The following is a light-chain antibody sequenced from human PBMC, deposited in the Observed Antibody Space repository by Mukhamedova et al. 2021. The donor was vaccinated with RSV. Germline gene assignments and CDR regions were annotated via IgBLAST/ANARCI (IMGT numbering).Light chain of an antibody. J-gene: IGKJ1*01. Sequence: ASQSVRTTYIAWYQQRDGQPPRLLIYGASKRATGISDRFLGSGSGTDFTLIIDRLEPEDFAVYYCQEYGNSGTFGQGTRVEIK. CDR3: QEYGNSGT. CDR2: GAS. V-gene: IGKV3-20*01. CDR1: QSVRTTY.